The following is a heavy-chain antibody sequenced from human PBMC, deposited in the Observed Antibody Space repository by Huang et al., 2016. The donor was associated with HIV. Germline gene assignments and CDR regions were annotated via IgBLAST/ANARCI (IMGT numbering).Heavy chain of an antibody. CDR1: GGTFSSYA. CDR2: IIHIFGTP. Sequence: QVQLVQSGAEVKKPGSSVRVSCEASGGTFSSYAINWGRQAPGQGLEWMGGIIHIFGTPNYAQKFQGRVTITADESTSTAYMELSSLRSDDTAVYYCARDRKYDNAWYWFDPWGQGTLVTVSS. V-gene: IGHV1-69*01. J-gene: IGHJ5*02. D-gene: IGHD1-1*01. CDR3: ARDRKYDNAWYWFDP.